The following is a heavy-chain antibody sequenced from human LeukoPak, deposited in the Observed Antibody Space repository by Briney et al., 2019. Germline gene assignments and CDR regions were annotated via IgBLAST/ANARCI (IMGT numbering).Heavy chain of an antibody. J-gene: IGHJ4*02. CDR3: ARRGLVVVPL. CDR1: GGSVSSSDSY. V-gene: IGHV4-39*01. D-gene: IGHD2-21*01. Sequence: SETLSLTCTVSGGSVSSSDSYWVWVRQPPGKGLEWIGSIYYGGTTYYNPSLKSRVTISADTPKNQFSLEVTSVTAADTAVYYCARRGLVVVPLWGQGTLVTVSS. CDR2: IYYGGTT.